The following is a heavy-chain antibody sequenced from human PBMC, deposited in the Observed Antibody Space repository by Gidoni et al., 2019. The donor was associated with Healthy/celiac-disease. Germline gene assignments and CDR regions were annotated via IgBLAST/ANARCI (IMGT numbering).Heavy chain of an antibody. J-gene: IGHJ4*02. CDR1: GFTFSSYS. D-gene: IGHD3-22*01. CDR3: ARSDYYDSSADSNY. V-gene: IGHV3-48*02. CDR2: TSSSSSTI. Sequence: EVQLVESGGGLVQPGGSLSISCAASGFTFSSYSMNWVRQAPGKGLEWVSYTSSSSSTIYDADSVKGRFTISRDNAKNSLYLQMNSLRDEDTAVYYCARSDYYDSSADSNYWGQGTLVTVSS.